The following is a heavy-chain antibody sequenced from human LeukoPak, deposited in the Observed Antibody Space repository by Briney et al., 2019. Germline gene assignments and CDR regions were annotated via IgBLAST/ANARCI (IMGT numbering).Heavy chain of an antibody. D-gene: IGHD3-3*01. CDR3: AKSPNSYDFYYMDV. J-gene: IGHJ6*03. V-gene: IGHV3-23*01. CDR1: GFTFSSYG. CDR2: ISGSGGST. Sequence: TGGSLRLSCAASGFTFSSYGMSWVRQAPGKGLEWVSAISGSGGSTYYADSVKGRFTISGDNSKNTLYLQMNSLRAEDTAVYYCAKSPNSYDFYYMDVWGKGTTVTVSS.